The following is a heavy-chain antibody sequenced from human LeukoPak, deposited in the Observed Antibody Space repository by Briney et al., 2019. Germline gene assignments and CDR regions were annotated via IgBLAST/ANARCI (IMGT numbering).Heavy chain of an antibody. V-gene: IGHV4-31*03. CDR3: ASGIFPYYYDSSGHYFDY. D-gene: IGHD3-22*01. J-gene: IGHJ4*02. CDR1: GGSISSGGYY. CDR2: IYYSGST. Sequence: PSETLSLTCTVSGGSISSGGYYWSWIRQHPGKGLEWIGYIYYSGSTYYNPSLKSRVTISVDTSKNQFSLKLSSVTAADTAVYYCASGIFPYYYDSSGHYFDYWGQGTLVTVSS.